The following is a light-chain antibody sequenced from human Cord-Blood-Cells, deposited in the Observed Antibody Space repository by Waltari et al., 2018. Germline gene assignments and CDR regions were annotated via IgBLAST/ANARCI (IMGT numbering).Light chain of an antibody. V-gene: IGLV2-14*03. CDR1: SSDVCGYTY. J-gene: IGLJ3*02. CDR2: DVS. CDR3: SSYTSSSTWV. Sequence: QSALTQPASVSGSPGQSLTISCTVTSSDVCGYTYVSWYQQHPGKAPKLMIYDVSNRPSVVSNRFSGSKSGNTASLTISGLQAEDEADYYCSSYTSSSTWVFGGGTKLTVL.